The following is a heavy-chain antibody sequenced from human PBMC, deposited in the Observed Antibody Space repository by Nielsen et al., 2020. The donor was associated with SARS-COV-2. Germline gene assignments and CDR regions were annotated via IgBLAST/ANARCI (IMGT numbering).Heavy chain of an antibody. D-gene: IGHD3-10*01. CDR3: ARVSGSSPQFDYYYYGMDV. J-gene: IGHJ6*02. CDR1: GFTFSSYS. CDR2: ISSSSSTI. Sequence: GESLKISCAASGFTFSSYSMNWVRQAPGKGLEWVSYISSSSSTIYYADSVKGRFTISRDNAKNSLYLQMNSLRDEDTAVYYCARVSGSSPQFDYYYYGMDVWGQGTTVTVSS. V-gene: IGHV3-48*02.